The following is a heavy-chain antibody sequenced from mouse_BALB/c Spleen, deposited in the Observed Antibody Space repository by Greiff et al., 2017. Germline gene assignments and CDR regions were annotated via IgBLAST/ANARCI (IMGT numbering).Heavy chain of an antibody. CDR3: ARDAAGSWFAY. CDR1: GFTFSDFY. J-gene: IGHJ3*01. Sequence: DVMLVESGGGLVQPGGPLRLSCATSGFTFSDFYMEWVRQPPGKRLEWIAASRNKANDYTTEYSASVKGRFIVSRDTSQSILYLQTNALRAEDTAIYYCARDAAGSWFAYWGQGTLVTVSA. V-gene: IGHV7-1*02. D-gene: IGHD3-1*01. CDR2: SRNKANDYTT.